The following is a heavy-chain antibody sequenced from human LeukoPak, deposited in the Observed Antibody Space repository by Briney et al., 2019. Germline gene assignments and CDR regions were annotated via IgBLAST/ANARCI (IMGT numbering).Heavy chain of an antibody. J-gene: IGHJ4*02. Sequence: ASVKVSCTASGYTFTGNYIHWVRQAAGQGLEWMGWINPNSGGTNYAQKFQGWVTMTRDTSISTAYMELSRLKSDDTAVYYCAREYSSSCFDFWGQGTLVTVSS. V-gene: IGHV1-2*04. CDR2: INPNSGGT. CDR3: AREYSSSCFDF. D-gene: IGHD6-13*01. CDR1: GYTFTGNY.